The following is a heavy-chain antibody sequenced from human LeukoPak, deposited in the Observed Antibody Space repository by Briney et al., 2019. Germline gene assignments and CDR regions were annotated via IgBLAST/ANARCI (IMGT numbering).Heavy chain of an antibody. CDR3: ARELSITGTTSWFDP. CDR2: INPNSGGT. J-gene: IGHJ5*02. D-gene: IGHD1-7*01. Sequence: ASVKVSCKASGYTFTGYYMHWVRQAPGQGGEGMGWINPNSGGTNYAQKFQGRVTMTRDTSISTDYMELSRLRSDDTAVYYCARELSITGTTSWFDPWGQGTLVTVSS. V-gene: IGHV1-2*02. CDR1: GYTFTGYY.